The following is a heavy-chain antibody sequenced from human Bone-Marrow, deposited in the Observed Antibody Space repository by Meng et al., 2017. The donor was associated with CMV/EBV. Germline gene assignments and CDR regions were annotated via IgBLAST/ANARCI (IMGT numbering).Heavy chain of an antibody. CDR3: ARDAEGDLWSGGYFGY. D-gene: IGHD3-3*01. J-gene: IGHJ4*01. CDR2: IKHDGNEK. CDR1: GFRFSSFW. V-gene: IGHV3-7*01. Sequence: GESLKISCVASGFRFSSFWMSWVRQAPGKGPEWLANIKHDGNEKYSVDSVKGRFTISRDNSMNSLYLQMNSLRADDTAIYYCARDAEGDLWSGGYFGYWGDGTLVTVSS.